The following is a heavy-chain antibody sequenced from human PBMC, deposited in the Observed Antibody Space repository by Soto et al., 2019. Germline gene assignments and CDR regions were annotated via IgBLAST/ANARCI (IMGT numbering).Heavy chain of an antibody. CDR2: IGTQHNT. V-gene: IGHV3-13*01. CDR1: GFTFSAYD. CDR3: ARQASYWHGGGGWFDP. Sequence: EVQLVESGGGLVQPGGSLRLSCAASGFTFSAYDMHWCRQATGKGLEWVSAIGTQHNTYYPDSLKGRFTISRENAKNSLYLKMNSRRAGDTVVYYCARQASYWHGGGGWFDPWGQGTLVTVSS. J-gene: IGHJ5*02. D-gene: IGHD2-8*02.